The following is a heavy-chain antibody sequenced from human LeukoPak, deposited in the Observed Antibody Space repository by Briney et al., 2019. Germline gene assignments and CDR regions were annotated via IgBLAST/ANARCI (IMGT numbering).Heavy chain of an antibody. V-gene: IGHV3-74*01. Sequence: GGSLRLSCAASGFTFSSYWMHWVRQAPGKGLVWVSRINSDGSSTSYADSVKGRFTISRDNAENSLYLQMSSLGAEDTAVYYCARDDHYNYYYMDVWGKGTTVTVSS. CDR1: GFTFSSYW. CDR3: ARDDHYNYYYMDV. CDR2: INSDGSST. J-gene: IGHJ6*03.